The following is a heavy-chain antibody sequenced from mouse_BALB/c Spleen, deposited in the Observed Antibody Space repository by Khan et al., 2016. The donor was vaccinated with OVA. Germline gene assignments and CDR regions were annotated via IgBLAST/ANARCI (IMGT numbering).Heavy chain of an antibody. V-gene: IGHV3-2*02. CDR3: ASELGRYYALDY. D-gene: IGHD4-1*01. CDR2: ISYSGSP. CDR1: GYSITSDYA. J-gene: IGHJ4*01. Sequence: EVQLQESGPGLVKPSQSLSLTCTVTGYSITSDYAWNWIRQFPGNKLEWMGYISYSGSPTLNPSLKSRISITRDTSKDQFFLQLKAVTSEEPATYYCASELGRYYALDYWGQGTSVTVSS.